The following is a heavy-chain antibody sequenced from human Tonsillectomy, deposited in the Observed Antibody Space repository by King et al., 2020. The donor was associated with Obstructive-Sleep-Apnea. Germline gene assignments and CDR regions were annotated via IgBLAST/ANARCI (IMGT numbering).Heavy chain of an antibody. V-gene: IGHV3-74*01. Sequence: VQLVESGGGLVQPGGSLRLSCAASGFTFSSYWMHWVRHAPGKGLVWVSRINSDGSSTSYADSVKGRFTISRDNAKNTLYLQMNSLRAEDTAVYYCASPTGYCSGGSCYSFGYYFDYWGQGTLVTVSS. CDR2: INSDGSST. D-gene: IGHD2-15*01. J-gene: IGHJ4*02. CDR1: GFTFSSYW. CDR3: ASPTGYCSGGSCYSFGYYFDY.